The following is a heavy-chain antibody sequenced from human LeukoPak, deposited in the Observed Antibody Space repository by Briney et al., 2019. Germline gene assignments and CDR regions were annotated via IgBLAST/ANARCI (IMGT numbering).Heavy chain of an antibody. CDR3: AKEFYYDSSGFPSLYFDF. V-gene: IGHV3-23*01. D-gene: IGHD3-22*01. Sequence: PGGSLRLSCAASGFTFSSHAMTWVRQAPGEGLEWVSAISDSGAYTHYADSVNGRFIISRDNSKNTLYLQMNSLRAEDTAVYYCAKEFYYDSSGFPSLYFDFWGQGTLVTVSS. CDR2: ISDSGAYT. CDR1: GFTFSSHA. J-gene: IGHJ4*02.